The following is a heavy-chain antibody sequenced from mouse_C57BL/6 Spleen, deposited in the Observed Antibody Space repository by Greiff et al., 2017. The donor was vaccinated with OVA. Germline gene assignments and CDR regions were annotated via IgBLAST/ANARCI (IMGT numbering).Heavy chain of an antibody. Sequence: VQLQESGTELVKPGASVKLSCKASGYTFTSYWMHWVKQRPGQGLEWIGNINPSNGGTNYNEKFKSKATLTVDKSSSTAYMQLSSLTSEDSAVYYCARSYGYYEIDYFDYWGQGTTLTVSS. V-gene: IGHV1-53*01. CDR2: INPSNGGT. CDR3: ARSYGYYEIDYFDY. D-gene: IGHD2-3*01. CDR1: GYTFTSYW. J-gene: IGHJ2*01.